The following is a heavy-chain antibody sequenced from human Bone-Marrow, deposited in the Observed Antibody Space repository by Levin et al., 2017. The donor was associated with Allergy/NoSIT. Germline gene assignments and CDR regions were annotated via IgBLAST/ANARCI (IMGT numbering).Heavy chain of an antibody. V-gene: IGHV4-59*01. D-gene: IGHD1-26*01. CDR1: GASIRNYH. Sequence: SQTLSLTCTVSGASIRNYHWGWIRQPPGKGLEWIAYIHNSGSSNYNPSLESRVTMSVDTSKNQFSLRLTSVTAADTAVYYCAREGGTDPWGQGILVTVSS. CDR2: IHNSGSS. CDR3: AREGGTDP. J-gene: IGHJ5*02.